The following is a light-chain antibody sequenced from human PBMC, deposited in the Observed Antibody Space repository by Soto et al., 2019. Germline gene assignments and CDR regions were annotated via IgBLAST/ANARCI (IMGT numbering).Light chain of an antibody. Sequence: QSALTQPASVSGSPGQSITISCTGTSSDVGSYNLVSWYQQHPGKAPKLTIYEGSKRPSGVSNRFSGSKSGNTASLTISGLQAEDEADYYCCSYAGSSTPYVFGTGTKLTVL. J-gene: IGLJ1*01. CDR3: CSYAGSSTPYV. CDR1: SSDVGSYNL. CDR2: EGS. V-gene: IGLV2-23*01.